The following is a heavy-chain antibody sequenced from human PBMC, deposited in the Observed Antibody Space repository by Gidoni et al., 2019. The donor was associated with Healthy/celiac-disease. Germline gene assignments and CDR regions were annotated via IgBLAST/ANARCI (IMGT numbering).Heavy chain of an antibody. J-gene: IGHJ5*02. D-gene: IGHD2-2*01. Sequence: QVQLVQSGAEVKKPGSSVKVSCKASGGTFSSYAISWVRQAPGQGLEWMGGVIPICGTANEAQKFQGRVTITADKSTSTAYMELSSLRSEDTAVYYCARTIVVVPAANRPNWFDPWGQGTLVTVSS. CDR1: GGTFSSYA. CDR3: ARTIVVVPAANRPNWFDP. CDR2: VIPICGTA. V-gene: IGHV1-69*06.